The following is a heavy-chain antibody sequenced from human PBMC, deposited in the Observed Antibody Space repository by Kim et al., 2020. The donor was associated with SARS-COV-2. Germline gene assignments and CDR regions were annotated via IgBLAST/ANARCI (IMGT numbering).Heavy chain of an antibody. V-gene: IGHV3-23*01. J-gene: IGHJ4*02. CDR1: GFTFSSHV. CDR2: ITNRGSTT. D-gene: IGHD5-18*01. Sequence: GGSLRLSCAASGFTFSSHVMHWVRQAPGKGLEWVALITNRGSTTNYADSVKGRFTISRDNSKNTLFLQMNSLRAEDTAVYYCARGLVGVTYLGFCAWRQRDGVDDPFTEPLQKPEITVYEQTESRGPGGTVVCEWTADSVVYTDLALWGRGTRVTVSS. CDR3: ARGLVGVTYLGFCAWRQRDGVDDPFTEPLQKPEITVYEQTESRGPGGTVVCEWTADSVVYTDLAL.